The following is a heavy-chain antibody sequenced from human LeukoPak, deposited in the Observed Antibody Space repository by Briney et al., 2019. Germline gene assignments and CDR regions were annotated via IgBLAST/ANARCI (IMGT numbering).Heavy chain of an antibody. Sequence: GASVKVSCKASGGTFSSYAISWVRQAPGQGLEWMGGIIPIFGTANYAQKFQGRATITADESTSTAYMELSSLRSEDTAVYYCARALDSGSYYNFDYWGQGTLVTVSS. J-gene: IGHJ4*02. CDR2: IIPIFGTA. V-gene: IGHV1-69*13. CDR1: GGTFSSYA. CDR3: ARALDSGSYYNFDY. D-gene: IGHD1-26*01.